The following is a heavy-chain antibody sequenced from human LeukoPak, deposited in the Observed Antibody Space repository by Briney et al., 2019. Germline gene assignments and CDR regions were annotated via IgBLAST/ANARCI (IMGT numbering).Heavy chain of an antibody. V-gene: IGHV1-2*02. CDR2: INLNSGDT. Sequence: ASVKVSCKASGYTLTDYYIHWVRQAPGQGLEWMGWINLNSGDTTYAQKFQGRVTMTRDTSISTAYMDLSRLNSDDTAVYFCAREEQYNNFFDYWGPGALVTVSS. D-gene: IGHD1/OR15-1a*01. J-gene: IGHJ4*02. CDR3: AREEQYNNFFDY. CDR1: GYTLTDYY.